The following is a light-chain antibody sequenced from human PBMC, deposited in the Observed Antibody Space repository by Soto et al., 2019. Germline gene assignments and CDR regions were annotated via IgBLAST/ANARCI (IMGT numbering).Light chain of an antibody. CDR3: QSFDRSLGHSV. V-gene: IGLV1-40*01. CDR2: NDN. CDR1: SSNIGTTYH. Sequence: QSVLTQPPSVSGAPGQRVTISCTGSSSNIGTTYHVHWYQQLPGAAPKLLIYNDNNRPSGVPDRFSGSKSGTSASLAITGLQAEDEADYYCQSFDRSLGHSVFGVGTKLTVL. J-gene: IGLJ2*01.